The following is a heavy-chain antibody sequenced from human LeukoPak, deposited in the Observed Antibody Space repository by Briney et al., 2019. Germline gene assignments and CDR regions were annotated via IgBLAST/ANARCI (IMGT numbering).Heavy chain of an antibody. V-gene: IGHV3-23*01. Sequence: PGGSLRLSCAASGFTFSSYAMSWVRQAPGKGLEWVSAISGSGGSTYYADSVKGRFTISRDNSKNTLYLQMNSLRAEDTAVYYCAKDPQYYGDYASFWADYWGQGTLVTVSS. CDR1: GFTFSSYA. CDR3: AKDPQYYGDYASFWADY. CDR2: ISGSGGST. D-gene: IGHD4-17*01. J-gene: IGHJ4*02.